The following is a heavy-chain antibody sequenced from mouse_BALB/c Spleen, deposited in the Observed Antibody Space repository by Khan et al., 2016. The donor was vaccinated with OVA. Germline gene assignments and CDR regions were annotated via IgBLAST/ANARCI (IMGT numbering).Heavy chain of an antibody. D-gene: IGHD1-1*01. CDR2: IYPGDGRT. V-gene: IGHV1S56*01. CDR1: GDTFISYY. Sequence: QVQLQQSGLELVNPGASVKMSCKASGDTFISYYIHWVKQRPGQGLEWIGWIYPGDGRTKYNEKFKGKTTLTADKSSSTAYMLLSSLTSEDSAIYVGAIRYYGSFWYFDVWRAGTTVTVSA. CDR3: AIRYYGSFWYFDV. J-gene: IGHJ1*01.